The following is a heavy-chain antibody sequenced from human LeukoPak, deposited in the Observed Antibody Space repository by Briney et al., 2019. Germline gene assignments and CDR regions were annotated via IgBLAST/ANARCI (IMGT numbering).Heavy chain of an antibody. CDR3: ARVTYSSSWYLKYYYYYYMDV. CDR2: IYTSGST. D-gene: IGHD6-13*01. V-gene: IGHV4-4*08. Sequence: SETLSLTCTVSGGSISNYYWTWIRQTPGKGLEWIGYIYTSGSTNYNPSLKIRVTISVDTSKNQFSLKLSSVTAADTAVYYCARVTYSSSWYLKYYYYYYMDVWGKGTTVTISS. J-gene: IGHJ6*03. CDR1: GGSISNYY.